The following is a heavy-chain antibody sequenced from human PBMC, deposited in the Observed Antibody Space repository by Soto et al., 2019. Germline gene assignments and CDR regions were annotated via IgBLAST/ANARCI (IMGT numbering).Heavy chain of an antibody. V-gene: IGHV3-53*01. D-gene: IGHD3-10*01. CDR3: AKDGRGSGSHYNSFGY. CDR1: GFTVGNNY. CDR2: IYSTGTT. J-gene: IGHJ4*02. Sequence: EVQLVESGGGLIQPGGSLRLSCAASGFTVGNNYMSWVRQAPGKRLEWVSLIYSTGTTRYADSVKGRFTVSRDNAKNTLYLQMNSLRGEDTAVYYCAKDGRGSGSHYNSFGYWGQGTLVTVSS.